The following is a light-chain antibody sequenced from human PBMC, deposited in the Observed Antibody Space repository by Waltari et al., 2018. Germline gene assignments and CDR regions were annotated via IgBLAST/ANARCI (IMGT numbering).Light chain of an antibody. J-gene: IGKJ1*01. CDR1: QSIKIW. CDR3: QQYDTYPWT. CDR2: KAS. V-gene: IGKV1-5*03. Sequence: RVTITCRASQSIKIWLTWYQQKPGKAPNLLIDKASTLQSGVPSRFSGSGSGTEFALTINSLQPDDFATYYCQQYDTYPWTFGQGTKVEIK.